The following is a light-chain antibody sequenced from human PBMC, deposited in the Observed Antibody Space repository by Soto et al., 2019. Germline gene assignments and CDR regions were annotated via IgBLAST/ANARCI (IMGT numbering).Light chain of an antibody. CDR2: KAS. V-gene: IGKV1-5*03. CDR3: QQYSGYPGT. J-gene: IGKJ1*01. Sequence: DIQMTQSPSTLSASVGDRVTITCRASQSISSWLAWYQQKPQKAPKLLISKASSLESGIPSRFSGSGSGPEFTLTISSLQPDDFAPYYCQQYSGYPGTFGQGTKVEVK. CDR1: QSISSW.